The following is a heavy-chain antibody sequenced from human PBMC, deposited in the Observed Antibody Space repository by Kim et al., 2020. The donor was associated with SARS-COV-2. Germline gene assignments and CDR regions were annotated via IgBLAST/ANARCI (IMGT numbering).Heavy chain of an antibody. Sequence: NPPPKSRVTISVDTSKNQFSLKLSSVTAADTAVYYCARQGYSSSWYSFDYWGQGTLVTVSS. D-gene: IGHD6-13*01. V-gene: IGHV4-59*08. CDR3: ARQGYSSSWYSFDY. J-gene: IGHJ4*02.